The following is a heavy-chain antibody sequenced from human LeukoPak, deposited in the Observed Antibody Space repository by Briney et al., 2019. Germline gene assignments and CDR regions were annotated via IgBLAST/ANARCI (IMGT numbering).Heavy chain of an antibody. CDR3: ARDITGSFDY. CDR2: IYYSGST. D-gene: IGHD1-14*01. Sequence: PSETLSLTCTVSGDSISSSSYYWGWIRQPPGKGLEWIGSIYYSGSTYYNPSLKSRVTISVDTSKNQFSLKLSSVTAADTAVYYCARDITGSFDYWGQGNLATVSS. CDR1: GDSISSSSYY. V-gene: IGHV4-39*07. J-gene: IGHJ4*02.